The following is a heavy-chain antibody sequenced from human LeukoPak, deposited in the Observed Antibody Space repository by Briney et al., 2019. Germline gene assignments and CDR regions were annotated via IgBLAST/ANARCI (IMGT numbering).Heavy chain of an antibody. J-gene: IGHJ6*03. CDR3: ARAAIAAARIYYYMDV. D-gene: IGHD6-13*01. CDR1: GFTFSGYS. CDR2: ISTSSSYI. Sequence: PGGSLRLSCGASGFTFSGYSMNWVRQAPGKGLEWVSSISTSSSYIHNADSVKGRFTISRDNAENSLYLQMNSLRAEDTAVYYCARAAIAAARIYYYMDVWGKGTTVTVSS. V-gene: IGHV3-21*01.